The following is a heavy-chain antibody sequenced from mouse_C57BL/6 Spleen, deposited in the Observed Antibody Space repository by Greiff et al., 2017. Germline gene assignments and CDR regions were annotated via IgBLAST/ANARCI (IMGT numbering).Heavy chain of an antibody. V-gene: IGHV1-55*01. CDR1: GYTFTSYW. D-gene: IGHD2-3*01. CDR2: IYPGSGST. Sequence: QVQLQQPGAELVKPGASVKMSCKASGYTFTSYWITWVKQRPGQGLEWIGDIYPGSGSTNYNEKFKSKATLTVDTSSSTAYMQLSSLTSEDSAVYYCAGVDGYYPFFAYWGQGTLVTVSA. J-gene: IGHJ3*01. CDR3: AGVDGYYPFFAY.